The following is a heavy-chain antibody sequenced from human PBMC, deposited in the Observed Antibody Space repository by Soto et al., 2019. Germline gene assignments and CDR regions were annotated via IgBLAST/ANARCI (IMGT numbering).Heavy chain of an antibody. CDR1: GFSFGYYW. CDR2: IKPDGSEE. D-gene: IGHD1-26*01. V-gene: IGHV3-7*01. CDR3: VRDDGSRSTDY. J-gene: IGHJ4*02. Sequence: PGGALRLSCAASGFSFGYYWMTWFRQAPEKGLEWLANIKPDGSEEYYVDSVKGRFTISRDNAKNSLYLQMNSLRGEDTAVYYCVRDDGSRSTDYWGQGTLVTVSS.